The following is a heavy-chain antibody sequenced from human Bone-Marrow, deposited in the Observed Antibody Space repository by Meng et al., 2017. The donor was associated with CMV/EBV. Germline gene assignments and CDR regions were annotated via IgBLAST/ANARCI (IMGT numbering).Heavy chain of an antibody. J-gene: IGHJ5*02. Sequence: GESLKIACAASGFTFSSAGMHWVRQAPGKGLEWVANIKQDGSEKYYVDSVKGRCTSSRDNAKNSLCRQMNSLRAEDTAVYYCATDSSGYYSRAEWLDPWGQGTLVTVSS. CDR1: GFTFSSAG. D-gene: IGHD3-22*01. CDR3: ATDSSGYYSRAEWLDP. V-gene: IGHV3-7*01. CDR2: IKQDGSEK.